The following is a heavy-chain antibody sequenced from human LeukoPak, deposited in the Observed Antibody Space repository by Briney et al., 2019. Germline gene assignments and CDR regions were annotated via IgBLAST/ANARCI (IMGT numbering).Heavy chain of an antibody. CDR3: ARDRNSYGVDY. V-gene: IGHV3-21*01. D-gene: IGHD5-18*01. CDR2: ISSSSSYI. Sequence: PGGSLRLSCAASGFTFSSYSMNWVRQAPGKWLEWVSSISSSSSYIYYADSVKGRFTISRDNAKNSLYLQMNSLRAEDTAVYYCARDRNSYGVDYWGQGTLVTVSS. J-gene: IGHJ4*02. CDR1: GFTFSSYS.